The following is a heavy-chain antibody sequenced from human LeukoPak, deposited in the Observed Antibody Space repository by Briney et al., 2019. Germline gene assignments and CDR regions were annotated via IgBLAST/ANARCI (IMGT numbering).Heavy chain of an antibody. CDR2: INHSGST. Sequence: SETRSLTCAVYGGSFSGYYWSWIRQPPGKGLEWIGEINHSGSTNYNPSLKSRVTISVDTSKNQFSLKLSSVTAADTAVYYCASTQQLVSHYNYYFDYWGQGTLVTVSS. CDR1: GGSFSGYY. V-gene: IGHV4-34*01. CDR3: ASTQQLVSHYNYYFDY. J-gene: IGHJ4*02. D-gene: IGHD6-13*01.